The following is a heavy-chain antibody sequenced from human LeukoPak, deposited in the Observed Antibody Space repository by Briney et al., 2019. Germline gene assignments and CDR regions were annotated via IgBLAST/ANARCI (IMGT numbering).Heavy chain of an antibody. D-gene: IGHD1-26*01. CDR1: GGSISSDY. CDR3: ARRSLVRTVGYYYAMDV. V-gene: IGHV4-59*08. J-gene: IGHJ6*02. Sequence: SETLSLTCIVSGGSISSDYWSWIRQPPGEGLVWIGYIYYSGSTNYNPSLKSRATMSVDTSKKQFSLRLSSVTAADTAVYYCARRSLVRTVGYYYAMDVWGQGTTVTVSS. CDR2: IYYSGST.